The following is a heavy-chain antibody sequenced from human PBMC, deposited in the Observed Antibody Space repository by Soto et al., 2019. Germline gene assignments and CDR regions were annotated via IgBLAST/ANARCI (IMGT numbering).Heavy chain of an antibody. J-gene: IGHJ5*02. Sequence: GGSLRLSCAASGFTFSSYSMNWVRQAPGKGLEWVSYISSSSRTIYYADSVKGRFTISRDNAKNSLYLQMNSLRAEDAAVYYCARDRFDYYDSSGYWRFDPWGQGTLVTVSS. CDR1: GFTFSSYS. CDR3: ARDRFDYYDSSGYWRFDP. CDR2: ISSSSRTI. V-gene: IGHV3-48*01. D-gene: IGHD3-22*01.